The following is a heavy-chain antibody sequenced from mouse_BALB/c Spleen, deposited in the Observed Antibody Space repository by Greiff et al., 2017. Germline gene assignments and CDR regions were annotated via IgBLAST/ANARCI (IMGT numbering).Heavy chain of an antibody. V-gene: IGHV2-9*02. CDR3: ARGAGHYGSSFYAMDY. J-gene: IGHJ4*01. CDR1: GFSLTSYG. CDR2: IWAGGST. Sequence: QVQLKESGPGLVAPSQSLSITCTVSGFSLTSYGVHWVRQPPGKGLEWLGVIWAGGSTNYNSALMSRLSISKDNSKSQVFLKMNSLQTDDTAMYYCARGAGHYGSSFYAMDYWGQGTSVTVSS. D-gene: IGHD1-1*01.